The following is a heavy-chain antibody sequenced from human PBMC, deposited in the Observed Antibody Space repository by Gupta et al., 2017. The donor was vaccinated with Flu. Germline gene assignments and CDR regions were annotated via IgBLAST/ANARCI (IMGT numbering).Heavy chain of an antibody. J-gene: IGHJ6*02. Sequence: QVQLQESGPGLVKPSQTLSLTCTVSGASISSGDYYWNWIRQHPGKGLEWIGNVYYSGSTNYNPSFKGRVSMSVDTSKNQISLTLSSVTAADTDVYYCARGLPSYGMDVWGQGTTVTVSS. V-gene: IGHV4-31*03. CDR3: ARGLPSYGMDV. D-gene: IGHD2-21*02. CDR2: VYYSGST. CDR1: GASISSGDYY.